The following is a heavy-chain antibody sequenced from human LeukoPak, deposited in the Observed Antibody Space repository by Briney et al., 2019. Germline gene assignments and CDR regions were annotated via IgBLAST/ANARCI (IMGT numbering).Heavy chain of an antibody. V-gene: IGHV1-69*05. D-gene: IGHD6-13*01. J-gene: IGHJ6*03. CDR3: AGGRDSRSSRDYYYYYYIDV. Sequence: SVKVSCKASGGTFSSYAISWVRQAPGQGLEWMGGIIPIFGTANYAQKFQGRVTITTDESTSPAYMEMSSLGSEDTAVYYCAGGRDSRSSRDYYYYYYIDVWGKGTPVTVSS. CDR1: GGTFSSYA. CDR2: IIPIFGTA.